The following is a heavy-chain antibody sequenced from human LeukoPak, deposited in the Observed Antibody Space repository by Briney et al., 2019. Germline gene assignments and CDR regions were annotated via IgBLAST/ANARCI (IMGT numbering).Heavy chain of an antibody. V-gene: IGHV1-69*06. D-gene: IGHD5-12*01. CDR3: ARAPTGYSGYDYYYYGMDV. CDR2: IIPIFGTA. Sequence: SVKVSCKASGGTFSSYAISWVRQAPGQGLEWRGGIIPIFGTANYAQKFQGRVTITADKSTSTAYMELSSLRSEDTAVYYCARAPTGYSGYDYYYYGMDVWGKGTTVTVSS. CDR1: GGTFSSYA. J-gene: IGHJ6*04.